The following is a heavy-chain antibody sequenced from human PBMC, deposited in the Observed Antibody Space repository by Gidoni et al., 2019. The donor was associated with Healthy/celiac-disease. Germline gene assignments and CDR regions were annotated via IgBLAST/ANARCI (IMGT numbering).Heavy chain of an antibody. J-gene: IGHJ6*02. CDR3: TTRRRGRTIFGVVNYYGMDV. D-gene: IGHD3-3*01. CDR1: GFTFSNAW. V-gene: IGHV3-15*01. Sequence: EVQLVESGGGLVKPRGSLRLSCAASGFTFSNAWMSWVRQAPGKGLEWVGRIKSKTDGGTTDYAAPVKGRFTISRDDSKNTLYLQMNSLKTEDTAVYYCTTRRRGRTIFGVVNYYGMDVWGQGTTVTVSS. CDR2: IKSKTDGGTT.